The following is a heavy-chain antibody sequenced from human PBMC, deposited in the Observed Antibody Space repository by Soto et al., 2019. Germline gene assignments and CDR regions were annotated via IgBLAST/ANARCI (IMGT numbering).Heavy chain of an antibody. Sequence: VASVKVSCKASGGTFSSYAISWVRQAPGQGLEWMGGIIPIFGTANYAQKFQGRVTITADESTSTAYMELSSLRSEDTAVYYCAVDCSGGSCPVDYWGQGTLVTVSS. CDR2: IIPIFGTA. D-gene: IGHD2-15*01. J-gene: IGHJ4*02. V-gene: IGHV1-69*13. CDR1: GGTFSSYA. CDR3: AVDCSGGSCPVDY.